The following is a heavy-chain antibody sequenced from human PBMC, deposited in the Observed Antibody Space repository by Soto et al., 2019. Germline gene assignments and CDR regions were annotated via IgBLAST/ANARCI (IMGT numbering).Heavy chain of an antibody. J-gene: IGHJ4*02. CDR3: AIPRDF. V-gene: IGHV3-7*01. CDR1: GFTFSSYW. CDR2: INQDGREK. Sequence: PGGSLRLSCAASGFTFSSYWMNWVRQAPGKGLEWVASINQDGREKIYVDSVKGRFTISRDNAKNSLYLQMSSLRAEDTAVYYCAIPRDFWGQGTLVTVSS.